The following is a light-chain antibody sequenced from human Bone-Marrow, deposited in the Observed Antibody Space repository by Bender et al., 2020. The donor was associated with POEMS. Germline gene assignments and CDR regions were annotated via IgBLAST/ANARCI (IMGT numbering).Light chain of an antibody. J-gene: IGLJ3*02. CDR1: SGHTNYA. V-gene: IGLV4-69*01. Sequence: QLVVTQSPSASASLGASVKLTCTLGSGHTNYAVAWHQQQPERGPRFLMYLNSDGSHYKGDGIPDRFSGSSSGAERYLTISSLQSEDEADYYCQSAGSSITYDWVFGGGTKLTVL. CDR2: LNSDGSH. CDR3: QSAGSSITYDWV.